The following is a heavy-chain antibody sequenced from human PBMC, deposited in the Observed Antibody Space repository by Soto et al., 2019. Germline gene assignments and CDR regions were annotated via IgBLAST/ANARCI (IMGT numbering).Heavy chain of an antibody. Sequence: SETLSLTCAVYGGSFSAYYWSWIRQPPGKGLEWIGEINHSGGTSYNPSLKSRVTISVDTSKSQFSLKLTSVTAADRAVYYCARGSVDTVDSSGLYEYWGQGTPVTVSS. J-gene: IGHJ4*02. CDR2: INHSGGT. CDR3: ARGSVDTVDSSGLYEY. V-gene: IGHV4-34*01. CDR1: GGSFSAYY. D-gene: IGHD3-22*01.